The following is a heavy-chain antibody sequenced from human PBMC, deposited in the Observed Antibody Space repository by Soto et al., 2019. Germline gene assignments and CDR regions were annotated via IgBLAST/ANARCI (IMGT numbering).Heavy chain of an antibody. Sequence: QVQLQQWGAGLLKPSETLSLTCAVYGGAFSGYYWSWIRQPPGKGLEWMGQINHSGSTNYNPSLKIRVAISVATSKSPLSLKLRSVTAAVTAVYYGALVAYRSRYGAIYWGQGTLLTLSS. J-gene: IGHJ4*02. CDR3: ALVAYRSRYGAIY. CDR2: INHSGST. CDR1: GGAFSGYY. V-gene: IGHV4-34*01. D-gene: IGHD4-17*01.